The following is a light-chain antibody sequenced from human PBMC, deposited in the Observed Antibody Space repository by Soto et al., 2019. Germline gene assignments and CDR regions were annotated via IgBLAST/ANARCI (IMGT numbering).Light chain of an antibody. Sequence: QTVVTQEPSFSLSPGGTVTLTCGLSSGSVSTNYYPSWYQQAPGQAPRTLGYMTNSRSPGVPDRVPGSILGNTAALPITGAQGGDDSEYDCALYMNNEWIFGGGTKLTVL. J-gene: IGLJ2*01. CDR1: SGSVSTNYY. CDR3: ALYMNNEWI. V-gene: IGLV8-61*01. CDR2: MTN.